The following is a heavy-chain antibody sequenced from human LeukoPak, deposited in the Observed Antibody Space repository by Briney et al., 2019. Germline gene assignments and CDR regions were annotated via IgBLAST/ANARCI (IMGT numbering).Heavy chain of an antibody. CDR2: ISAYNGNT. J-gene: IGHJ4*02. Sequence: GASVTVSCTASGYTFTSYGISWVRQAPGQGLEWMGWISAYNGNTKYAQKLQGRVTMTTDTSTSTAYMELRSLGSDDTAVYHCARTSDEYSSSYFDYWGQGTLVTVSS. CDR1: GYTFTSYG. CDR3: ARTSDEYSSSYFDY. V-gene: IGHV1-18*01. D-gene: IGHD6-6*01.